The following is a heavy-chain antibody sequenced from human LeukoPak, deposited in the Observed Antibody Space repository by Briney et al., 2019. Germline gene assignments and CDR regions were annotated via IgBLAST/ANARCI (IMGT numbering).Heavy chain of an antibody. V-gene: IGHV4-59*01. CDR2: IYYSGST. Sequence: SETLSLTCTVSGGSISSYYWSWIRQPPGKGLEWIGYIYYSGSTNYNPSLKSRVTISVDTSKNQFPLKLSSVTAADTAVYYCARGRAAAGIDYWGQGTLVTVSS. CDR1: GGSISSYY. J-gene: IGHJ4*02. CDR3: ARGRAAAGIDY. D-gene: IGHD6-13*01.